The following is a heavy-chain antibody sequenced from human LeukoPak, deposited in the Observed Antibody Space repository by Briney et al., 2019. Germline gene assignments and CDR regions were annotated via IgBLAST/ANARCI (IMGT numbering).Heavy chain of an antibody. D-gene: IGHD2-15*01. Sequence: SETLSLTCTVSGGSISSGDYYWSWIRQPPGKGLEWIGYIYYSGSTYYNPSLESRVTISVDTSKNQFSLKLSSVTAADTAVYYCARDESEVVVAAPRVGAFDIWGQGTMVTVSS. CDR1: GGSISSGDYY. V-gene: IGHV4-30-4*08. J-gene: IGHJ3*02. CDR3: ARDESEVVVAAPRVGAFDI. CDR2: IYYSGST.